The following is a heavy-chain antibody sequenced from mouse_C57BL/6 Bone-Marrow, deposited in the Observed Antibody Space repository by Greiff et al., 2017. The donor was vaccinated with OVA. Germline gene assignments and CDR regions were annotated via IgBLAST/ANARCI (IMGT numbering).Heavy chain of an antibody. D-gene: IGHD1-1*01. V-gene: IGHV1-50*01. CDR3: ARYTTVVATDYFDY. CDR1: GYTFTSYW. J-gene: IGHJ2*01. Sequence: QVQLQQPGAELVKPGASVKLSCKASGYTFTSYWMQWVKQRPGQGLEWIGELDPSDSYTNYNQKFKGKATLTVDTSSSTAYMQISSLTSEDSAVYDCARYTTVVATDYFDYWGQGTTLTVSS. CDR2: LDPSDSYT.